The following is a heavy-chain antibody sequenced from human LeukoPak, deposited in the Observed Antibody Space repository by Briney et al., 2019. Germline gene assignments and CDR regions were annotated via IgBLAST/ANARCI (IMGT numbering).Heavy chain of an antibody. V-gene: IGHV1-8*01. D-gene: IGHD5-12*01. Sequence: ASVKVSCKASGYTFTNFDINWVRLATGQGLEWMGWMNPKTGNTGYAQKFQGRVTMTRDTSTSTAYMELSSLRSEDTAVYYCARDDYPYGRDVWGQGTTATVSS. CDR2: MNPKTGNT. CDR3: ARDDYPYGRDV. CDR1: GYTFTNFD. J-gene: IGHJ6*02.